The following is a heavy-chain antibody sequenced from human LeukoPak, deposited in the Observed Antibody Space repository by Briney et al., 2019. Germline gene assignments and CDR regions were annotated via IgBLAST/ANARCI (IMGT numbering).Heavy chain of an antibody. CDR1: GYTFTSHD. V-gene: IGHV1-8*01. CDR3: ASALKRGSAGTLIDY. CDR2: MNPNSGNT. D-gene: IGHD6-13*01. J-gene: IGHJ4*02. Sequence: EASVKVSCKASGYTFTSHDISWVRQATGQGLEWMGWMNPNSGNTGYAQKFQDRVTMTRNTSISTAYMELSSLESEDTAVYYCASALKRGSAGTLIDYWGQGTLVTVSS.